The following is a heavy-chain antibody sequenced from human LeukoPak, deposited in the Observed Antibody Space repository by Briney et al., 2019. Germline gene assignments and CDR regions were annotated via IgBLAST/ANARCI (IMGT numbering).Heavy chain of an antibody. CDR1: GDRFTDYW. D-gene: IGHD1-26*01. CDR2: IYPSDSDA. J-gene: IGHJ4*02. CDR3: ARPSRDKENREKFSFYRHFAY. V-gene: IGHV5-51*01. Sequence: GEPLKISCKGSGDRFTDYWIGWARQMPGKGLEWMGIIYPSDSDAKYSPTLQGQVTISVAKSINTAYLQWNSLKASDTALYYCARPSRDKENREKFSFYRHFAYWGQAAPVTASS.